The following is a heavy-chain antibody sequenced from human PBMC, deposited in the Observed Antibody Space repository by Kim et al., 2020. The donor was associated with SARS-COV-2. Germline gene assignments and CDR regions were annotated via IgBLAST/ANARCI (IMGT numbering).Heavy chain of an antibody. CDR2: IYYSGST. CDR3: ARLMLDDYVPYNYYYYYMAI. CDR1: GCSISSSSYY. Sequence: SETLSLTCTVSGCSISSSSYYWGWIRQPPGKGLVWIGSIYYSGSTYYNPSLKSRVTISVDTSKNQFSLKLSSVTAADTAVYYCARLMLDDYVPYNYYYYYMAIWGKGTTVTVS. V-gene: IGHV4-39*01. D-gene: IGHD3-16*01. J-gene: IGHJ6*03.